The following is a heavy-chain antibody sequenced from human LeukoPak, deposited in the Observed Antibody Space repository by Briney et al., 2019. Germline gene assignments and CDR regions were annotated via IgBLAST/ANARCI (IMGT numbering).Heavy chain of an antibody. CDR3: ASSSWYFANFDY. CDR1: GYIFTGYY. D-gene: IGHD6-13*01. Sequence: ASVKVSCKASGYIFTGYYIHWVRQAPGQGLEWMGIINPSGGSTSYAQKFQGRVTMTRDMSTSTVYMELSSLRSEDTAVYYCASSSWYFANFDYWGQGTLVTASS. J-gene: IGHJ4*02. V-gene: IGHV1-46*01. CDR2: INPSGGST.